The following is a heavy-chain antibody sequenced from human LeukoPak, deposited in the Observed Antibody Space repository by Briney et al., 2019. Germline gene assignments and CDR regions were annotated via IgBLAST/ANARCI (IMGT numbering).Heavy chain of an antibody. CDR3: AKASSITMIVVVISPFDY. V-gene: IGHV3-23*01. CDR2: ISGSGGST. D-gene: IGHD3-22*01. J-gene: IGHJ4*02. Sequence: GGSLRLSCAASGFTFSSYAMSWVRQAPGKGLEWVSAISGSGGSTYYADSVKGRFTISRGNSKNTLYLQMNSLRAEDTAVYYCAKASSITMIVVVISPFDYWGQGTLVTVSS. CDR1: GFTFSSYA.